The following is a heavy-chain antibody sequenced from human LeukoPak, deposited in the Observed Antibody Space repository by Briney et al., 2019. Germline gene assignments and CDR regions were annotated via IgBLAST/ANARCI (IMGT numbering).Heavy chain of an antibody. CDR1: GYTFTSYG. D-gene: IGHD5-12*01. CDR3: ARERADIVATYYGMDV. Sequence: ASVKVSCKASGYTFTSYGISWVRQAPGQGLEWMGWISAYNGNTNYAQKFQGRVTMTTDTSTSTAYMEVRSLRTDDTAVYYCARERADIVATYYGMDVWGQGTTVTVSS. CDR2: ISAYNGNT. V-gene: IGHV1-18*01. J-gene: IGHJ6*02.